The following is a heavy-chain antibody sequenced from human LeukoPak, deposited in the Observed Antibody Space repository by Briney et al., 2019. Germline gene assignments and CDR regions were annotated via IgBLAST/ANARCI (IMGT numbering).Heavy chain of an antibody. V-gene: IGHV4-34*01. J-gene: IGHJ6*03. Sequence: SETLSLTCAVYGGSFSGYYWSWIRQPPGKGLEWIGEINHSGSTNYNPSLKSRVTISIDTSKNQFSLKLSSVTAADTAVYYCARVSEYYYYYYMDVWGKGTTVIISS. D-gene: IGHD2/OR15-2a*01. CDR2: INHSGST. CDR3: ARVSEYYYYYYMDV. CDR1: GGSFSGYY.